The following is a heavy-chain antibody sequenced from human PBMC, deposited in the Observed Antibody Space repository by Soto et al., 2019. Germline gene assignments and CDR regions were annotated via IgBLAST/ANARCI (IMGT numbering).Heavy chain of an antibody. J-gene: IGHJ4*02. CDR3: AKPTPTGDWNYALDY. V-gene: IGHV3-23*01. Sequence: GGSLRLSCAASGFTFSSYAMSWVRQAPGKGLEWVSAISGSGGSTYYTDSVTGRFTISRDNSKNTLYLQMNSLRAEDTDVYYCAKPTPTGDWNYALDYWGQGTLVTVSS. D-gene: IGHD1-7*01. CDR1: GFTFSSYA. CDR2: ISGSGGST.